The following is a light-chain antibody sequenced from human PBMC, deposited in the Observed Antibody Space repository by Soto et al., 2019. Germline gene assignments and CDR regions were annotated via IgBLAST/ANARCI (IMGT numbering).Light chain of an antibody. CDR1: SFKIKSNI. CDR2: RNN. J-gene: IGLJ2*01. V-gene: IGLV1-44*01. Sequence: QSVLTQPPSALGTPGQRVTTSGSGKSFKIKSNIVNWYQQLPGTAPKLLIYRNNQRPSGVPDRFSGSKSGTSVSLAISGLQSEDEADYYCAAWDDSLNGPVFGGGTKLTVL. CDR3: AAWDDSLNGPV.